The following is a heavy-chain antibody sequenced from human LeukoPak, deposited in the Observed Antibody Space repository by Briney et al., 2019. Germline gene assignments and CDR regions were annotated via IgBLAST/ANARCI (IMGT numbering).Heavy chain of an antibody. D-gene: IGHD2-8*01. CDR3: ARHSCTNGVCYTLDY. CDR2: IYYSGST. Sequence: GSLRLSCAASGFSFSDYYMTWIRQPPGKGLEWIGSIYYSGSTYYNPSLKSRVTISVDTSKNQFSLKLSSVTAADTAVYYCARHSCTNGVCYTLDYWGQGTLVTVSS. CDR1: GFSFSDYY. J-gene: IGHJ4*02. V-gene: IGHV4-39*01.